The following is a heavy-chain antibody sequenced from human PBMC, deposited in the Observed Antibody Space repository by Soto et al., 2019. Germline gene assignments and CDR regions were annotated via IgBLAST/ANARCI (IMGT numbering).Heavy chain of an antibody. CDR2: ISSSSSYI. J-gene: IGHJ5*02. CDR3: ARDSSSSQNWFDP. CDR1: GFTFSSYS. V-gene: IGHV3-21*01. D-gene: IGHD2-2*01. Sequence: PGGSLRLSCAASGFTFSSYSMNWVRQAPGKGLEWVSSISSSSSYIYYADSVKGRFTISRDNAKNSLYLQMNSLRAEDTAVYYCARDSSSSQNWFDPWGQGTLVTVSS.